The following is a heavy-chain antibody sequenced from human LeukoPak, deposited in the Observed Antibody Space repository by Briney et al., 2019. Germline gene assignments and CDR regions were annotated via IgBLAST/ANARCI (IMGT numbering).Heavy chain of an antibody. V-gene: IGHV3-30*18. CDR2: ISYDGSNK. J-gene: IGHJ5*02. D-gene: IGHD2-2*01. CDR1: GFTFINYG. CDR3: AKSGYQLLAGNWFDP. Sequence: PGRSLRLSCAASGFTFINYGMHWVRQAPGKGLEWVAVISYDGSNKYYADSVKGRFTISRDNSKNTLDLQMNSLRAEDTAVYYCAKSGYQLLAGNWFDPWGQGTLVSVSS.